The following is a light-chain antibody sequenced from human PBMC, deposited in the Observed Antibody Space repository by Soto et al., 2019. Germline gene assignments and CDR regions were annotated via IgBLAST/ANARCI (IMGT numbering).Light chain of an antibody. J-gene: IGKJ1*01. CDR3: QQYSYVAT. CDR2: KAS. Sequence: DIQMTQSPSTLSASVGDRVTITCRASQSISSWLTWYQQKAGQAPKLLIYKASIVESGVPSRFSGSGSGTEFTLTISSMQPDDSATYYCQQYSYVATLGQGTRVEVK. V-gene: IGKV1-5*03. CDR1: QSISSW.